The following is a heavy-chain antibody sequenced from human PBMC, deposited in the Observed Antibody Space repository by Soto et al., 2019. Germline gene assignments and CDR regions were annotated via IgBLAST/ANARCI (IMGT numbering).Heavy chain of an antibody. Sequence: GGSLRLSCAASGFTFSSYVMSWVRQAPGKGLEWVSAISGSGGSTYYADSVKGRFTISRDNSKNTLYLQMNSLRAEDTAVYYCAKSKDYGDFNWFDPWGQGTLVTVSS. J-gene: IGHJ5*02. D-gene: IGHD4-17*01. CDR3: AKSKDYGDFNWFDP. CDR1: GFTFSSYV. CDR2: ISGSGGST. V-gene: IGHV3-23*01.